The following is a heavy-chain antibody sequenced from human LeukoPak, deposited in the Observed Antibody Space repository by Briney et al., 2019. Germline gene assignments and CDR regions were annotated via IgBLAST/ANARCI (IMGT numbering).Heavy chain of an antibody. J-gene: IGHJ3*02. V-gene: IGHV4-38-2*01. CDR3: ASRRLGATPGHDAFDI. Sequence: SETLSLTCAVSGYSISSGYYWGWIRQPPGKGLEWIGSIYHSGSTYYNPSLKSRVTISVDTSKNQFSLKLSPVTAADTAVYYCASRRLGATPGHDAFDIWGQGTMVTVSS. CDR1: GYSISSGYY. D-gene: IGHD1-26*01. CDR2: IYHSGST.